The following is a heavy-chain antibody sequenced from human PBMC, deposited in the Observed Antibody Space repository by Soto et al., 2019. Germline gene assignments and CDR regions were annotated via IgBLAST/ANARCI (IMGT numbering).Heavy chain of an antibody. J-gene: IGHJ5*02. CDR1: CGSFSGYY. D-gene: IGHD6-25*01. V-gene: IGHV4-34*01. CDR2: INHSGST. Sequence: LSLTCAVYCGSFSGYYWSWIRQPPGKGLEWIGEINHSGSTNYNPSLKSRVTISVDTSKNQFSLKLSSVTAADTAVYYCARGWRPAISALSGPWGQGTLVTVSS. CDR3: ARGWRPAISALSGP.